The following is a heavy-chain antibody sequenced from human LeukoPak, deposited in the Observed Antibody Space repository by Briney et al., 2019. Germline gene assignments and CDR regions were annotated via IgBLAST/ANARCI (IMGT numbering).Heavy chain of an antibody. CDR3: AKPYYYGSGSYRYNWFDP. D-gene: IGHD3-10*01. CDR2: ISSGSSTI. V-gene: IGHV3-48*01. Sequence: GGSLRLSCAASGFTFSSYSMNWVRQAPGKGLEWVSYISSGSSTIYYADSVKGRFTISRDNSKNTLYLQMNSLRAEDTAVYYCAKPYYYGSGSYRYNWFDPWGQGTLVTVSS. J-gene: IGHJ5*02. CDR1: GFTFSSYS.